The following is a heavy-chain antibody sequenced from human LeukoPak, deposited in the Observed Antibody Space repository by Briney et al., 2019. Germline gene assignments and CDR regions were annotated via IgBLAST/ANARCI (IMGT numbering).Heavy chain of an antibody. CDR3: TTSPNGLVIMARAFDI. J-gene: IGHJ3*02. V-gene: IGHV3-15*01. CDR2: IKSKTDGGTT. Sequence: GGSLRLSCAASGLTFSNAWMSWVRQAPGKGLEWVGRIKSKTDGGTTDYAAPVKGRFTISRDDSKNTLYLQMNSLKTEDTAVYYCTTSPNGLVIMARAFDIWGQGTMVTVSS. D-gene: IGHD3/OR15-3a*01. CDR1: GLTFSNAW.